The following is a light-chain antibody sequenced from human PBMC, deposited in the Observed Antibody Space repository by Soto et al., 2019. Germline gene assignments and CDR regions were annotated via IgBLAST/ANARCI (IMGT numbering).Light chain of an antibody. CDR3: KSYAGSNTYV. Sequence: QSVLTQPPSASGSPGQSVTISCTGTSSDVGAYDYVSWFQQRPGSAPKLMIYEVTERPSGVPLRFSGSKSGNTASLTVSGLQAADEADYFCKSYAGSNTYVFGSGTKVTVL. CDR1: SSDVGAYDY. CDR2: EVT. J-gene: IGLJ1*01. V-gene: IGLV2-8*01.